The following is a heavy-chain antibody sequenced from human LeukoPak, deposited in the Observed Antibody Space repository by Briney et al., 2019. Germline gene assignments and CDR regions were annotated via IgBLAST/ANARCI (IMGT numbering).Heavy chain of an antibody. Sequence: PGRSLRLSCAASGFTFSSYGMHWVRQAPGKGLEWVAVISYDGSNKYYADSVKGRFTISRDNSKNTLYLQMNSLRAEDTAVYYCARDLYSSGWFDYWGQGTLVTVSS. CDR2: ISYDGSNK. CDR3: ARDLYSSGWFDY. J-gene: IGHJ4*02. CDR1: GFTFSSYG. D-gene: IGHD6-19*01. V-gene: IGHV3-30*03.